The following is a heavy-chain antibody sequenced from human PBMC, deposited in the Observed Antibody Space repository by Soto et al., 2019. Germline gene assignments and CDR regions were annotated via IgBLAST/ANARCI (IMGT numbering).Heavy chain of an antibody. J-gene: IGHJ5*02. V-gene: IGHV3-21*01. CDR1: GFTFSSYS. CDR2: ISSSSSYI. CDR3: ARDPPPVWFDP. Sequence: GGSLRLSCAASGFTFSSYSMNWVRQAPGEGLEWVSSISSSSSYIYYADSVKGRFTISRDNAKNSLYLQMNSLRAEDTAVYYCARDPPPVWFDPWGQGTLVTVSS.